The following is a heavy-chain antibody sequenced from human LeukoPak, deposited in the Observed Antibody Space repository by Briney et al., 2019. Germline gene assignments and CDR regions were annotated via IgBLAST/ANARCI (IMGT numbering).Heavy chain of an antibody. J-gene: IGHJ4*02. CDR1: GGSISPYY. CDR2: IYHSGST. V-gene: IGHV4-59*12. Sequence: SETLSLTCTVSGGSISPYYWSWIRQPPGKGVECIGYIYHSGSTNYNPSLKSRLTISVDTSKNQFSLKLSSVTAADTAVYYCARITVVTGSLDYWGQGTLVTVSS. CDR3: ARITVVTGSLDY. D-gene: IGHD4-23*01.